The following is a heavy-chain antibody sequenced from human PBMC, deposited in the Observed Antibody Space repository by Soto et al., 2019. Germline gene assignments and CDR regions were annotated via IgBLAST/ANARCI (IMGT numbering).Heavy chain of an antibody. CDR2: VSNSGDTT. CDR1: GLTFSDYA. V-gene: IGHV3-23*01. Sequence: EVNLLESGGGLVQTGGSLRLSCATSGLTFSDYAMSWVRQAPGKGLEWVSAVSNSGDTTYYADSVKGRFTISRDNPKNTLYLQMNSLRAEDTAVYYCADRRAVGEWARKSTEWYYFDYWGQGTLVTVSS. J-gene: IGHJ4*02. D-gene: IGHD3-3*01. CDR3: ADRRAVGEWARKSTEWYYFDY.